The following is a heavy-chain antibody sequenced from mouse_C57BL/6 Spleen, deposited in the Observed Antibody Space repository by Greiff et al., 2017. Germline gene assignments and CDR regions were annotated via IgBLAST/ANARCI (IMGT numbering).Heavy chain of an antibody. CDR3: TRATARATLDD. CDR1: GYTFTSYW. CDR2: ICPGNSDT. D-gene: IGHD3-2*01. J-gene: IGHJ2*01. V-gene: IGHV1-5*01. Sequence: VQLQQSGTVLARPGASVKMSCTTSGYTFTSYWMSWVHQRPGQGLEWVGAICPGNSDTSYTQNVKGQFKLAADKANSTAYLEISNLKNEDSAVYYCTRATARATLDDWGQGTTLTVSS.